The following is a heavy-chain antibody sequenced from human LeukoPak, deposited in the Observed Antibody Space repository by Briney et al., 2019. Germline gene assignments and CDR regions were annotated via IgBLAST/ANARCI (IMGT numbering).Heavy chain of an antibody. J-gene: IGHJ5*02. V-gene: IGHV3-48*01. CDR3: ARDPPDYDFWSDAP. CDR1: GFTFSSYS. Sequence: QAGGSLRLSCAASGFTFSSYSMNWVRQAPGKGLEWVSYISSSSSTIYYADSVKGRFTISRDNAKNSLYLQMNSLRAEDTAVYYCARDPPDYDFWSDAPWGQGTLVTVSS. D-gene: IGHD3-3*01. CDR2: ISSSSSTI.